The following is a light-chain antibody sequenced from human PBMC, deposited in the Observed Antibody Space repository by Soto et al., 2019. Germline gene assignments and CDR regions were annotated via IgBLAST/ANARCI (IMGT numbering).Light chain of an antibody. Sequence: QSVLTQPASVSGSPGQSITISCTGTSSDVGGYNYVSWYQHHPGKAPKVMIYDVSNRPSGVSNRFSGSKSGNTASLTISGLQAEDEADYHCSSYTRSSPHVAFGGGTQLTVL. CDR3: SSYTRSSPHVA. J-gene: IGLJ2*01. CDR1: SSDVGGYNY. CDR2: DVS. V-gene: IGLV2-14*03.